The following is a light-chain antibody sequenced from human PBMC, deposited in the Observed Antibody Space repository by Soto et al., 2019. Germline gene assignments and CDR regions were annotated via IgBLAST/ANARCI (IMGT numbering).Light chain of an antibody. CDR3: QHYNSYSEA. CDR2: KAS. CDR1: QTISSW. Sequence: LHMTQSRSTLSGSVGNRVTITCLASQTISSWLAWYQQKTGKDTKLLIYKASTVKSGVPSRFSGSGSGTEFTLTISSLQPDDFATYYCQHYNSYSEAFGQGTKV. J-gene: IGKJ1*01. V-gene: IGKV1-5*03.